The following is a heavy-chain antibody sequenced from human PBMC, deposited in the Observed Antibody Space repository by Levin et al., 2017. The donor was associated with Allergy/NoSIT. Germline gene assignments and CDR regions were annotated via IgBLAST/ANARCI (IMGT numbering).Heavy chain of an antibody. D-gene: IGHD6-13*01. CDR2: IYPADSDT. CDR1: GYNFFTYW. CDR3: ARRDTSSWFST. J-gene: IGHJ5*02. Sequence: GASVKVSCKGSGYNFFTYWIGWVRQMPGKGLEWMGIIYPADSDTTYSPSFQGQVTISVDKSISTAYLQWSSLKASDTAMYYCARRDTSSWFSTWGQGTLVTVSS. V-gene: IGHV5-51*01.